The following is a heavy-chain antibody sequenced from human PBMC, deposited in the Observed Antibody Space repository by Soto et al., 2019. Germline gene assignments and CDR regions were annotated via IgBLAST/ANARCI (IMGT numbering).Heavy chain of an antibody. D-gene: IGHD3-22*01. J-gene: IGHJ3*02. CDR3: ARAPMYYYDSSGYYGAFDI. Sequence: SETLSLTCAVSGGSISSSNWWSWVRQPPGKGLEWIGEIYHSGSTNYNPSLKSRVTISVDKSKNQFSLKLSSVTAADTAVYYCARAPMYYYDSSGYYGAFDIWGQGTMVT. CDR1: GGSISSSNW. V-gene: IGHV4-4*02. CDR2: IYHSGST.